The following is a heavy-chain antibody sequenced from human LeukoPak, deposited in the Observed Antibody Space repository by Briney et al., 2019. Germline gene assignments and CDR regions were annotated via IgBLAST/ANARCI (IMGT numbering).Heavy chain of an antibody. CDR3: ARIPATAIVGYDY. Sequence: PGGSLRLSCAASGFTFSGYWMHWVRQAPGKGLVWVSRINSDGSSTSYADSVKGRFTISRDNAKNTLYLQMNSLRAEDTAVYYCARIPATAIVGYDYWGQGTLVTVSS. CDR2: INSDGSST. D-gene: IGHD1-26*01. CDR1: GFTFSGYW. V-gene: IGHV3-74*01. J-gene: IGHJ4*02.